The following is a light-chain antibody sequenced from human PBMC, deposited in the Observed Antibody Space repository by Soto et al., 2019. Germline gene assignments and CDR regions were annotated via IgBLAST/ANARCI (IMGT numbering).Light chain of an antibody. CDR2: QVS. V-gene: IGLV2-14*01. J-gene: IGLJ1*01. CDR1: SSDIGAYNS. Sequence: QSALTQPASVSGSPGQSITISCTGTSSDIGAYNSVSWYQHHPGKAPKLIVFQVSFRPSAVSDRFSGSKSDNTASLTISGLQTEDEADYYCRSYTASSTFVFGTGTKLTVL. CDR3: RSYTASSTFV.